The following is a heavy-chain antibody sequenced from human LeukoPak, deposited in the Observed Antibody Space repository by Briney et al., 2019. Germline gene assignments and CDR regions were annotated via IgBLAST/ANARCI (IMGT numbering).Heavy chain of an antibody. D-gene: IGHD1-26*01. CDR1: GFTFSSYS. CDR2: ISLTSTTM. Sequence: PGGSLRLSCAASGFTFSSYSMNWVRQAPGKGLEWVSYISLTSTTMYYADSLKGRFSISRDNAKNSLYLQMNSLRHEDTAAYYCARDSGNYFDRFDCWGQGALVTVSS. J-gene: IGHJ4*02. V-gene: IGHV3-48*02. CDR3: ARDSGNYFDRFDC.